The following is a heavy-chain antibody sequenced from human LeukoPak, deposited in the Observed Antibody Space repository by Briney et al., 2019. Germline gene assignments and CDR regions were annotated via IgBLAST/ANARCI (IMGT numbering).Heavy chain of an antibody. J-gene: IGHJ4*02. CDR1: GSTLSSYS. CDR2: ISIGGTTI. V-gene: IGHV3-48*01. CDR3: STAKFDY. Sequence: GGSLRLSCVVTGSTLSSYSMNWVRQAPGKGLEWVSHISIGGTTIHYADSARGRFTISRDSAKNSLYLQMNSLRAEDTAVYYCSTAKFDYWGQGTLLTVSS.